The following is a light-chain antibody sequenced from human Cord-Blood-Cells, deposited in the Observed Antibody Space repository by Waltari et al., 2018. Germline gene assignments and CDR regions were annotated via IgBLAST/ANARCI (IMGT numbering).Light chain of an antibody. J-gene: IGKJ3*01. CDR2: DAS. V-gene: IGKV1-33*01. Sequence: DIQMTQSPSSLSASVGDRVTITCQASQDISNYLNWYQQKPGKAPKLLIYDASNLETGVPSRFSGSGSGTDVTFTISSLQPEDIATYYCQQYDNLSIFTVGPGTKVDIK. CDR3: QQYDNLSIFT. CDR1: QDISNY.